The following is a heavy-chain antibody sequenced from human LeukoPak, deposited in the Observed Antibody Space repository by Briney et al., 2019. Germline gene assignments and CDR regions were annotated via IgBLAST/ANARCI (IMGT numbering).Heavy chain of an antibody. Sequence: AASVKVSFTASGYTFTSYYMHWVRQAPGQGPEWMGIIDPSGGSTSYAQKFQGRVTMTRDTSTSTVYMELSSLRSEDTAVYYCARDRLLRDNYGMDVWGQGTTVTVSS. J-gene: IGHJ6*02. CDR3: ARDRLLRDNYGMDV. V-gene: IGHV1-46*01. CDR1: GYTFTSYY. CDR2: IDPSGGST. D-gene: IGHD2-21*02.